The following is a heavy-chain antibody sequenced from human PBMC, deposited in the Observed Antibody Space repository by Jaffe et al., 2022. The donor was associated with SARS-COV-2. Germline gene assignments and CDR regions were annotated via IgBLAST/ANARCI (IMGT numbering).Heavy chain of an antibody. CDR2: IIPMFGTA. D-gene: IGHD3-10*01. CDR1: GGTFSRYV. V-gene: IGHV1-69*01. Sequence: QVQLVQSGAEVKKPGSSVRVSCKASGGTFSRYVISWVRQAPGQGLEWMGGIIPMFGTANYAQKFQGRVTITVDESSNTAYMDLSGLRSEDTAVYYCARGAPGNLLLSPEFDPWGQGTLVTVSS. J-gene: IGHJ5*02. CDR3: ARGAPGNLLLSPEFDP.